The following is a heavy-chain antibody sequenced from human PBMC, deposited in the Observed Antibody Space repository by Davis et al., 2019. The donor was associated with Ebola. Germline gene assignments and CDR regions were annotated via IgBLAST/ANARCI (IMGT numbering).Heavy chain of an antibody. V-gene: IGHV1-2*02. D-gene: IGHD4-17*01. J-gene: IGHJ4*02. CDR2: INPNSGGT. CDR1: GYTFTGYN. CDR3: ARDGGLHDYGRQGYYFDY. Sequence: ASVKVSCKASGYTFTGYNMHWVRQAPGQGLEWMGWINPNSGGTNYAQKFQGRVTMTRDPSISTAYMELSRLRSDDTAVYYCARDGGLHDYGRQGYYFDYWGQGTLVTVSS.